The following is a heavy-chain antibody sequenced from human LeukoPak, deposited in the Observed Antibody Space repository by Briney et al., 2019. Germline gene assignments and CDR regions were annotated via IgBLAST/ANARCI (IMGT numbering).Heavy chain of an antibody. J-gene: IGHJ6*03. Sequence: GESLKISCKGSGYSFTTYWSGWVRQMPGKGLEWMGIIYPGDSDTRYSPSFQGQFTISADKSISTAYLQGSSRKASTTPLNYCARHVVVVAATPQSYYMDVWGKGTTVTVSS. CDR2: IYPGDSDT. CDR3: ARHVVVVAATPQSYYMDV. CDR1: GYSFTTYW. V-gene: IGHV5-51*01. D-gene: IGHD2-15*01.